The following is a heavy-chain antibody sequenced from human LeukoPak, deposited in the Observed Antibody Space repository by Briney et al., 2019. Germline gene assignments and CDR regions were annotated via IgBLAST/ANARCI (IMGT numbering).Heavy chain of an antibody. Sequence: GGSLRLSCAASGFTFSSYSMNWFRQAPAKGLEWVSSISSSNSYIYNADSVKGRFTISRDNAKNSLYLQMNSLRAEDTAVYYCARDQGLLVVAGRFGYWGQGTLVTVSS. J-gene: IGHJ4*02. CDR3: ARDQGLLVVAGRFGY. CDR1: GFTFSSYS. CDR2: ISSSNSYI. D-gene: IGHD6-19*01. V-gene: IGHV3-21*01.